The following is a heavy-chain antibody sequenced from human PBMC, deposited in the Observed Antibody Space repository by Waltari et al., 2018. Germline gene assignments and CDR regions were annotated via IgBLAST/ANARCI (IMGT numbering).Heavy chain of an antibody. J-gene: IGHJ4*02. CDR1: GGSFSGYY. D-gene: IGHD5-12*01. V-gene: IGHV4-34*01. CDR2: INHSGST. CDR3: ARGCIIDGYNYSAYYFDY. Sequence: QVQLQQWGAGLLKPSETLSLTCAVYGGSFSGYYWSWIRQPPGKGLEWIGEINHSGSTNYNPSLKSRVTLSVATSKNQFSLKLSSVTAADTAVYYCARGCIIDGYNYSAYYFDYWGQGTLVTVSS.